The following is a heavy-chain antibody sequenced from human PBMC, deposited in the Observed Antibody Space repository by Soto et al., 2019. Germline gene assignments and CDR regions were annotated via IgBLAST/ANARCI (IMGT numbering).Heavy chain of an antibody. CDR1: GGSISSRNW. D-gene: IGHD3-22*01. CDR3: ARAGDSSGYGDY. Sequence: QVQLQESGPGLVKPSGTLSLTCVVSGGSISSRNWWSWVRQPPGKGLEWIGEIYHSGSTNYNPSLKRRVTISVAKSKNQFSLKLSSVTAADTAVYYCARAGDSSGYGDYWGQGTLVTVSS. CDR2: IYHSGST. J-gene: IGHJ4*02. V-gene: IGHV4-4*02.